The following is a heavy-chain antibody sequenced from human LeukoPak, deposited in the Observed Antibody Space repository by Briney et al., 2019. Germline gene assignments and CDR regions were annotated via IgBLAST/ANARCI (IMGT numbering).Heavy chain of an antibody. CDR1: GFTFSSYA. CDR3: ARAGSSGYHYYYYYYMDV. Sequence: GGSLRLSCAASGFTFSSYAMHWVRQAPGKGLEWVAVISYDGSNKYYADSVKGRFTISRDNSKNTLYLQMNSLRAEDTAVYYCARAGSSGYHYYYYYYMDVWGKGTTVTVSS. V-gene: IGHV3-30-3*01. CDR2: ISYDGSNK. J-gene: IGHJ6*03. D-gene: IGHD3-22*01.